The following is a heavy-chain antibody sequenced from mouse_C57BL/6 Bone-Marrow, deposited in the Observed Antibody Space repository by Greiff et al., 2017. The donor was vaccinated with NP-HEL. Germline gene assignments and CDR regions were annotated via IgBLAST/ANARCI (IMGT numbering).Heavy chain of an antibody. J-gene: IGHJ4*01. CDR1: GYSITSGYY. V-gene: IGHV3-6*01. Sequence: EVKLQESGPGLVKPSQSLSLTCSVTGYSITSGYYWNWIRQFPGNKLEWMGYISYDGSNNYNPSLQNRISITRDTSKNQFFLKLNSVTTEDTATYYCARVYLLWYAMDYWGQGTSVTVSS. D-gene: IGHD2-1*01. CDR2: ISYDGSN. CDR3: ARVYLLWYAMDY.